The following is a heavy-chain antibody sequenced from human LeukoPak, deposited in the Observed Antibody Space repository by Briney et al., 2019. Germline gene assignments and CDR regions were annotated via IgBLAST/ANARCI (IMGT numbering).Heavy chain of an antibody. D-gene: IGHD3-10*01. CDR1: GGSISSGSYY. V-gene: IGHV4-61*02. Sequence: SQTLSLTCTVSGGSISSGSYYWSWIRQPAGKGLEWIGRIHTSGSTNYNPSLKSRVTISVDTSKNQFSLKLSSVTAADTAVYYCARDLYYGVEDAFDIWGQGTMVTVSS. CDR3: ARDLYYGVEDAFDI. CDR2: IHTSGST. J-gene: IGHJ3*02.